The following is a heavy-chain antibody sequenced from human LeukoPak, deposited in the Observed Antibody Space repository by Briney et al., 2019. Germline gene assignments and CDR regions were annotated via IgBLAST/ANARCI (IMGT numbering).Heavy chain of an antibody. V-gene: IGHV4-39*07. CDR1: GGSISSSSYY. CDR2: IYYSGST. Sequence: SETLSLTCTVSGGSISSSSYYWGWIRQPPGKGLEWIGSIYYSGSTYYNPSLKSRVTISVDTSKNQFSLKLSSVTAADTAVYYCARESRYYGMDVWGQGTTVTVSS. J-gene: IGHJ6*02. CDR3: ARESRYYGMDV.